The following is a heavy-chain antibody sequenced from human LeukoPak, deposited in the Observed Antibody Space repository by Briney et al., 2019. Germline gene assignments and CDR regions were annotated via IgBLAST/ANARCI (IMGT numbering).Heavy chain of an antibody. J-gene: IGHJ4*02. CDR2: ISGGGDST. CDR3: AKESGSYYGNFDY. Sequence: PGGSLRLSCAASGFTSSTYAMSWVRQAPGKGLEWVSAISGGGDSTSYADSVKGRFTISRDNSKNTLYLQMNSLRAEGPAIYYCAKESGSYYGNFDYWGQGTLVTVSS. D-gene: IGHD1-26*01. CDR1: GFTSSTYA. V-gene: IGHV3-23*01.